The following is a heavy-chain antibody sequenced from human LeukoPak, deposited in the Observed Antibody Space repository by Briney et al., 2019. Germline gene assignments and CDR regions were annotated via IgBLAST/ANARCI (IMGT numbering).Heavy chain of an antibody. J-gene: IGHJ6*03. CDR1: GYTFSSYG. CDR3: ARVAQVEPYYYYCMDV. CDR2: INTYNGNT. Sequence: ASVKVSCKASGYTFSSYGISWVRQAPGQGLEWMGWINTYNGNTNYAQKFQGRVTMTTDTSTSTAYMELRSLRSDDTAFYYCARVAQVEPYYYYCMDVWDKGTTVTVSS. D-gene: IGHD1-1*01. V-gene: IGHV1-18*01.